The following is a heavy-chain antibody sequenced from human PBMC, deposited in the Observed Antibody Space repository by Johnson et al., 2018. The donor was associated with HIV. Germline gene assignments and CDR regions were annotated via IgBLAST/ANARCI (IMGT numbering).Heavy chain of an antibody. D-gene: IGHD1-26*01. CDR2: IDSRGSII. V-gene: IGHV3-11*04. Sequence: QVQLVESGGGVVRPGGSLRLSCAASGFTFSDYYMSWIRQAPGKGLEWVSYIDSRGSIIYSADSVQGRFTISRDNSKNTLFLQMNSLRDEDTAVYFCAKGGVWEIPLGFGAVDFWGQGTMVSASS. CDR1: GFTFSDYY. CDR3: AKGGVWEIPLGFGAVDF. J-gene: IGHJ3*01.